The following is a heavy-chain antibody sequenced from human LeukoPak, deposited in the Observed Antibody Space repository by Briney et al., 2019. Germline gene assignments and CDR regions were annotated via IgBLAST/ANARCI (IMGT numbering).Heavy chain of an antibody. CDR3: ARPRGGSYPDAFDI. CDR1: GYTFTGYY. D-gene: IGHD1-26*01. J-gene: IGHJ3*02. Sequence: ASVKVSCKASGYTFTGYYMHWVRQAPGQGLEWMGWINPNSGGTNYAQKFQGRVTMTRDTSISTAYMELSRLRSDDTAVYYCARPRGGSYPDAFDIWGQGTMVTVSS. CDR2: INPNSGGT. V-gene: IGHV1-2*02.